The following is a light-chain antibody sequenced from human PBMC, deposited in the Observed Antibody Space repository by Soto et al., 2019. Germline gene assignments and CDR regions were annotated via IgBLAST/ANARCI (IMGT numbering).Light chain of an antibody. CDR3: QQYGSSPPYT. CDR2: GAS. CDR1: QSVSSRY. Sequence: EIVLTQSPGTLSLSPGERATLSCRASQSVSSRYSAWYQQKPGQAPRLLMYGASSRATGGPDRFSGSGSGADFTLTISRLQPEDFAVYYCQQYGSSPPYTFGQGTKLEIK. V-gene: IGKV3-20*01. J-gene: IGKJ2*01.